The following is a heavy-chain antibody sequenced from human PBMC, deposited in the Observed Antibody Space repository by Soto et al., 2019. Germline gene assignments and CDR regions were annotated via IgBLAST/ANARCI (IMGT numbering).Heavy chain of an antibody. CDR1: EFTFSNYA. V-gene: IGHV3-23*01. J-gene: IGHJ3*02. Sequence: PGGSLRLSCAAFEFTFSNYAMSWVRQAPGKGLEWVSSISDNGDNTYYADSVKGRFTISRDNSKNMLYLQMSSLRADDTALYYCAKDPNGNYVGAFDIRGQGTMVTVSS. CDR2: ISDNGDNT. CDR3: AKDPNGNYVGAFDI. D-gene: IGHD1-7*01.